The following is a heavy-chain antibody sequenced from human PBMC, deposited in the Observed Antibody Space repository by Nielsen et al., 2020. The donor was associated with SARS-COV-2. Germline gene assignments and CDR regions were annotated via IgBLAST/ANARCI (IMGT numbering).Heavy chain of an antibody. CDR1: GFTVSSNY. CDR2: IYSGGST. V-gene: IGHV3-53*01. D-gene: IGHD6-13*01. J-gene: IGHJ4*02. CDR3: AREVYSSSWLFDY. Sequence: GESLKISCAASGFTVSSNYMSWVRQAPGKGLEWVSVIYSGGSTYYADSVKGRFTISRDNSKNTLYLQMNSLRVEDTAVYYCAREVYSSSWLFDYWGQGTLVTVSS.